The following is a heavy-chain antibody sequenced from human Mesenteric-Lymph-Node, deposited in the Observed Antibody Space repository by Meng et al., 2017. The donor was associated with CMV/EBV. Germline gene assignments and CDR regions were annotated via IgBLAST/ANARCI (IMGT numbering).Heavy chain of an antibody. Sequence: GGSLRLSCAASGFTFSSYSMNWVRQAPGKGLEWVSSISSSSSYIYYADSVKGRFTISRDNAKNSLYLQMNSLRAEDTAVYYCAREQQQLVMYYFDYWGQGTLVTVSS. D-gene: IGHD6-13*01. CDR2: ISSSSSYI. CDR1: GFTFSSYS. CDR3: AREQQQLVMYYFDY. V-gene: IGHV3-21*01. J-gene: IGHJ4*02.